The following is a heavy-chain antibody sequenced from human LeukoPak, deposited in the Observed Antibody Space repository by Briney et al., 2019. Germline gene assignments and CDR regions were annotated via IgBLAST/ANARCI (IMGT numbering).Heavy chain of an antibody. Sequence: SVKVSCKASGGTFSSYAISWVRQAPGQGLEWMGGIIPIFGTANYAQKFQGRVTITADKSTSTVYMELSSLRSEDTAVYYCASSDGDYGINYFDYWGQGTLVTVSS. CDR1: GGTFSSYA. CDR2: IIPIFGTA. V-gene: IGHV1-69*06. J-gene: IGHJ4*02. D-gene: IGHD4-17*01. CDR3: ASSDGDYGINYFDY.